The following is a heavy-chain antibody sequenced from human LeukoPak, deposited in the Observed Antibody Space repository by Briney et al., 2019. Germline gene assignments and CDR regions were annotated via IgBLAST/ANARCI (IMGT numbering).Heavy chain of an antibody. D-gene: IGHD6-19*01. J-gene: IGHJ4*02. CDR1: GGTFSSYA. Sequence: SVKVSCKASGGTFSSYAISWVRQAPGQGLEWMGRIIPILGIANYAQKFQGRVTITADKSTSTAYMELSSLRSEDTAVYYCARDLWEDSSGWYGWGQGTLVTVSS. CDR2: IIPILGIA. CDR3: ARDLWEDSSGWYG. V-gene: IGHV1-69*04.